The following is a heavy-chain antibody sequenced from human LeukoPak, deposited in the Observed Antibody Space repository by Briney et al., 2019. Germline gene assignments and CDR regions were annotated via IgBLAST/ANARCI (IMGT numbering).Heavy chain of an antibody. J-gene: IGHJ1*01. D-gene: IGHD5-24*01. CDR1: GFTFSSYP. CDR3: VGDRRDGYSIYFHH. CDR2: ISDNGLST. Sequence: PGGSLRLSCSASGFTFSSYPMHWVRQAPGKGLQYVSVISDNGLSTSYADSVKGRFTISRDNSKNTVYLQMSSLRAEDTAVYYCVGDRRDGYSIYFHHWGQGTLVTVSS. V-gene: IGHV3-64D*06.